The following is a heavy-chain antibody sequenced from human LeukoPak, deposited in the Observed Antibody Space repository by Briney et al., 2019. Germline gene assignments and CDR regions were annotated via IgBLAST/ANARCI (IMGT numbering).Heavy chain of an antibody. V-gene: IGHV3-73*01. CDR1: GFTFSTYN. CDR2: IRSTANGYAT. J-gene: IGHJ4*02. Sequence: PGGSLRLSCVVSGFTFSTYNMNWVRQASGKGLEWVGRIRSTANGYATAYAASVKGRFTISRDDSKNTAYLQMDSLKTEDTAVYYCTGNYYGSGSYADFDYWGQGTLVTVSS. D-gene: IGHD3-10*01. CDR3: TGNYYGSGSYADFDY.